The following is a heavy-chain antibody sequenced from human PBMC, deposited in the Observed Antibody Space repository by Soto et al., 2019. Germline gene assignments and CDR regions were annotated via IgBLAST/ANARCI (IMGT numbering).Heavy chain of an antibody. CDR2: ISANNGNT. Sequence: QVQLVQSGAEVKKPGASVKVSCKASGYTFTSYGISWVRQAPGQGLEWMGWISANNGNTNYAQKLQGRVTMTTDTSTSTAYVELRSLRSADTAVYYCARDRGSYALDSWGQGTLVTVSS. J-gene: IGHJ4*02. CDR1: GYTFTSYG. V-gene: IGHV1-18*01. D-gene: IGHD1-26*01. CDR3: ARDRGSYALDS.